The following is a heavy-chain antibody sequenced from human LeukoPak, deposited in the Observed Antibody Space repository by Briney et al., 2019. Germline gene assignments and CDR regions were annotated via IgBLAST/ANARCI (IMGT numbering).Heavy chain of an antibody. CDR3: AREDYGGKNGFSY. J-gene: IGHJ4*02. Sequence: SETLSLTCTVSGGSISSSSYYWGWIRQPPGEGLEWIGSICYSGSTYYNPALKSRVTISVDTSKNQFSLKLSSVTAADTAVYYCAREDYGGKNGFSYWGQGILVTVSS. CDR2: ICYSGST. V-gene: IGHV4-39*07. CDR1: GGSISSSSYY. D-gene: IGHD4-23*01.